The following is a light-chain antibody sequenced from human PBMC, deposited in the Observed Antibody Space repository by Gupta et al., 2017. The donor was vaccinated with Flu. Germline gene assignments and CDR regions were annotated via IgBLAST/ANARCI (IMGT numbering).Light chain of an antibody. J-gene: IGKJ2*03. CDR3: QQSSSTPTS. Sequence: DIQMTQSPSSLSASVGDRVTITCRASQSIRNYLNWYQQKPGKAPNLLIHGASSLQFGVPSRFSGSGSGTDFTLTISSLQPEDFATYYCQQSSSTPTSFGQGTKLEIK. CDR2: GAS. V-gene: IGKV1-39*01. CDR1: QSIRNY.